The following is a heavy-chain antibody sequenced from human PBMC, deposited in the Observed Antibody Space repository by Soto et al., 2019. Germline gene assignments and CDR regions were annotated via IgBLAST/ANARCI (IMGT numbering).Heavy chain of an antibody. CDR1: GFSLNTRGVG. D-gene: IGHD6-19*01. J-gene: IGHJ4*02. CDR2: LHWDDEK. V-gene: IGHV2-5*02. CDR3: ASSPIDLCSCLNFEF. Sequence: QITLKESGPPLVIPTQTLTLTCTFSGFSLNTRGVGVGWIRQPPGKALEWVALLHWDDEKRYSPPLWSTLTIPKDISKNPVVLISSCLDSVDTGAYYGASSPIDLCSCLNFEFWGQGILVTVSS.